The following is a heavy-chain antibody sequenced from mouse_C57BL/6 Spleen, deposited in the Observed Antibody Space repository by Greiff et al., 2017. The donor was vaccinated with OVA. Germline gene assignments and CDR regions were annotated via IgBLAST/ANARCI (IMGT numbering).Heavy chain of an antibody. Sequence: EVKLMESGPELVKPGASVKMSCKASGYTFTDYNMHWVKQSHGKSLEWIGYINPNNGGTSYNQKFKGKATLTVNKSSSTAYMELRSLTSEDSAVYYCARWRYAMDYWGQGTSVTVSS. CDR3: ARWRYAMDY. V-gene: IGHV1-22*01. J-gene: IGHJ4*01. CDR2: INPNNGGT. CDR1: GYTFTDYN.